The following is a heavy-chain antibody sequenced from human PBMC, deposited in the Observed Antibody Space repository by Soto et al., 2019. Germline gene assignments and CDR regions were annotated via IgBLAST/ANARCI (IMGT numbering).Heavy chain of an antibody. CDR1: GFTFSRSA. CDR2: IVVGSGST. J-gene: IGHJ6*03. CDR3: ARGIKSSPYYYYYMDV. V-gene: IGHV1-58*02. Sequence: SVKVSCKASGFTFSRSAMQWVRQARGQRLEWIGWIVVGSGSTNYNPSLKSRVTISVDTPKNQFSLKLSSVTAADTAVYYCARGIKSSPYYYYYMDVWGKGTTVTVSS. D-gene: IGHD6-6*01.